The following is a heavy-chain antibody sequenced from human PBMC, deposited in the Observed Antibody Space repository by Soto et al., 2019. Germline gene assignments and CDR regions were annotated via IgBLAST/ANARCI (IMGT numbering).Heavy chain of an antibody. CDR2: MSYDGSNQ. J-gene: IGHJ4*02. D-gene: IGHD5-18*01. CDR3: AKDIVKYTYGACDY. Sequence: PGGSLRLSCAASGFSFNTYGMYWVRQAPGKGLEWVAAMSYDGSNQYHADSVKGRFTISRDNSKSTLYLQMNSLRVEDTAVYYCAKDIVKYTYGACDYWGQGALVTVSS. V-gene: IGHV3-30*18. CDR1: GFSFNTYG.